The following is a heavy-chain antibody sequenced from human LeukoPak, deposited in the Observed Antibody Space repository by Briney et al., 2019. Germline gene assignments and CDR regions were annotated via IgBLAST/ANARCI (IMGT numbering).Heavy chain of an antibody. CDR1: GFTFSSYS. CDR3: ARAGYYYDSSGYYFHY. D-gene: IGHD3-22*01. CDR2: ISSSSSYI. J-gene: IGHJ4*02. V-gene: IGHV3-21*01. Sequence: GGSLRLSCAASGFTFSSYSMNWVRQAPGKGLEWVSSISSSSSYIYYADSVKGRFTISRDNAKNSLYLQMNSLRAEDTAVYYCARAGYYYDSSGYYFHYWGQGTLVTVSS.